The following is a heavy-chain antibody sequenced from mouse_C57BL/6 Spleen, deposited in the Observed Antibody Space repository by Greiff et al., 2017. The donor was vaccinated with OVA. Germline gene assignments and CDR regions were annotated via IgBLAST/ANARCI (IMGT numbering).Heavy chain of an antibody. Sequence: QVQLQQSGAELVRPGTSVKVSCKASGYAFTNYLIEWVKQRPGQGLEWIGVINPGSGGTNYNQKFKGKATLTADKSSSTAYMQLSSLTSEDSAVDCCARSRYSGSSYNAMDYWGQGTSVTVSS. J-gene: IGHJ4*01. CDR1: GYAFTNYL. CDR3: ARSRYSGSSYNAMDY. CDR2: INPGSGGT. D-gene: IGHD1-3*01. V-gene: IGHV1-54*01.